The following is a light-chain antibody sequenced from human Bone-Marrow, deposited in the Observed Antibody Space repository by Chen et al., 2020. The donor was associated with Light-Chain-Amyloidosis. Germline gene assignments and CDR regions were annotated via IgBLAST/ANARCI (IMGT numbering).Light chain of an antibody. V-gene: IGLV3-25*03. CDR1: DLPTQY. Sequence: SYELTQPPSVSVSPGQTARIPCSGDDLPTQYAYWYQQKPGQAPVLVIHRDTERPSGISVRFSCSSSGTTDTLTISGVQAEDEADYPCQSADSSGTYEVIFGGGTKLTVL. J-gene: IGLJ2*01. CDR2: RDT. CDR3: QSADSSGTYEVI.